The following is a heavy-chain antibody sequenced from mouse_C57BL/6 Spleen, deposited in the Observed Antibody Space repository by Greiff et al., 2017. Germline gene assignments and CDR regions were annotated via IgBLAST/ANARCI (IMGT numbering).Heavy chain of an antibody. CDR2: INYSGSST. CDR1: GFTFSDYY. CDR3: ARDDCGFAC. D-gene: IGHD2-13*01. V-gene: IGHV5-16*01. J-gene: IGHJ3*01. Sequence: EVQGVEPEGGLVQPGSSMKLSCTASGFTFSDYYMPWVRQVPEQVLEWVANINYSGSSTYYLDSLKSRFIISEDTATNILYLQMSSLKSEDTATYYCARDDCGFACWGQGTLVTVAA.